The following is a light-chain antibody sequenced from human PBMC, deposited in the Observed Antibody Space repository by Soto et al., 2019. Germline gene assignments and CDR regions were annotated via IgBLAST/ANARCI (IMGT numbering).Light chain of an antibody. CDR3: MQRIEFPFT. Sequence: DIVMTQTPLSLPVTPGEPASISCRSSQSLLDSDDGNTYLDWYLKKPGQSPQLLIYTPSYRASGVPDRLSGSGSRTDVTLKISRVEAEDVGVYYGMQRIEFPFTFGGGTKVEIK. V-gene: IGKV2-40*01. J-gene: IGKJ4*01. CDR1: QSLLDSDDGNTY. CDR2: TPS.